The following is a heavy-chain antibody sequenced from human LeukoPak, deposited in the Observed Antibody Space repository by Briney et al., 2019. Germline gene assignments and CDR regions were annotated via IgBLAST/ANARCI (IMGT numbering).Heavy chain of an antibody. Sequence: KPGGSLRLSCAASGFTFSNAWMSWVRQAPGKGLEWVGRIKSKTDGGTTDYAAPAKARFTISRDDSKNTLYLQINSLKTEDTAVYYCTTFEESTVTTAWGQGTPVTVSS. J-gene: IGHJ4*02. CDR2: IKSKTDGGTT. V-gene: IGHV3-15*01. CDR1: GFTFSNAW. D-gene: IGHD4-17*01. CDR3: TTFEESTVTTA.